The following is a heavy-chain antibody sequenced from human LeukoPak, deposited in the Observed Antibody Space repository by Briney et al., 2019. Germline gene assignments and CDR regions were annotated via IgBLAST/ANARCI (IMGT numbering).Heavy chain of an antibody. V-gene: IGHV3-7*01. Sequence: PGGSLRLSCAASGFTFSRSWMDWVRQAPGKGLEWVADIKEDGSETHYVDSAKGRFTISRDNAKNTLFLQVDSLRVEDTAIYYCSYSLIYWGQGTLVTVSS. CDR3: SYSLIY. CDR2: IKEDGSET. D-gene: IGHD2-21*01. J-gene: IGHJ4*02. CDR1: GFTFSRSW.